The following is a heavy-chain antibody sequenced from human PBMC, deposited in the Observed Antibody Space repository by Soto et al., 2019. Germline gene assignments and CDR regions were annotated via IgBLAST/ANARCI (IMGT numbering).Heavy chain of an antibody. D-gene: IGHD2-2*01. J-gene: IGHJ6*02. V-gene: IGHV3-48*02. CDR3: ARLGYCSSVTCKYYFYYYGMDV. CDR2: ISGRGTTT. CDR1: GFSFSSYT. Sequence: EVQLVESGGGLVKPGGSLRLSCEASGFSFSSYTMNWVRQAPGKGLEWVSFISGRGTTTYYADSVKGRFTVSRDNAKNSLYLVVTSLRDEDTAVYYCARLGYCSSVTCKYYFYYYGMDVWGQGTTVTVSS.